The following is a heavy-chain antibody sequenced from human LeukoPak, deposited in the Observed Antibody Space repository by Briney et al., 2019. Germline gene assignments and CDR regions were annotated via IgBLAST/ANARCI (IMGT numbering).Heavy chain of an antibody. CDR1: GFTFSSYV. D-gene: IGHD1-26*01. CDR3: ARSGSHDY. CDR2: ISSSSSYT. V-gene: IGHV3-11*03. Sequence: GGSLRLSCAVSGFTFSSYVMSWVRQAPGKGLEWVSYISSSSSYTNYADSVKGRFTISRDNAKNSLYLQMNSLRADDTAVYYCARSGSHDYWGQGTLVTVSS. J-gene: IGHJ4*02.